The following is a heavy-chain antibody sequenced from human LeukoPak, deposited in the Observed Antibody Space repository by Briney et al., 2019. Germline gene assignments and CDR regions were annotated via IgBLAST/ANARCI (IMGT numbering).Heavy chain of an antibody. CDR1: GFTFSSYG. Sequence: GRSLRLSCAASGFTFSSYGMHWVRQAPGKGLEWVSVISYDGSNKYYADSVKGRFTISRDNSKNTLYLQMNSLRAEDTAVYYCAKDHYGSGSYYIYYYYGMDVWGQGTTITVSS. D-gene: IGHD3-10*01. J-gene: IGHJ6*02. CDR2: ISYDGSNK. V-gene: IGHV3-30*18. CDR3: AKDHYGSGSYYIYYYYGMDV.